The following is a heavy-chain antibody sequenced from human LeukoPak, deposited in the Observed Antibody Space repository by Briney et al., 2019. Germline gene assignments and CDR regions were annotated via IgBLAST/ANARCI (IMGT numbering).Heavy chain of an antibody. J-gene: IGHJ3*02. V-gene: IGHV1-18*04. CDR1: GYTFTGYY. Sequence: ASVKVSCKASGYTFTGYYMHWVRQAPGQGLEWMGWISAYNGKTKYAEKFQGRLTMTTETSTSTAYMELRSLTSADTAVYYCAKDSPRDDYVRGSYRYSRRGLDIWGQGTLVTASS. CDR3: AKDSPRDDYVRGSYRYSRRGLDI. CDR2: ISAYNGKT. D-gene: IGHD3-16*02.